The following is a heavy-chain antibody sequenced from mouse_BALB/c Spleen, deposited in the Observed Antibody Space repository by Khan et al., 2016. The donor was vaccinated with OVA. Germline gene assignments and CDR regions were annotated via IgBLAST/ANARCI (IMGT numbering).Heavy chain of an antibody. D-gene: IGHD3-1*01. CDR3: ASTARAYYYAMDY. J-gene: IGHJ4*01. Sequence: LEESGAELMKPGASVKISCKASGYTFSTYWIEWVKQRPGHGLEWIGEILPRSGSTNYNENFKGKATFTADTSSNTASMQLSSLTSEDSAVYYCASTARAYYYAMDYWGQGTSVTVSS. CDR1: GYTFSTYW. V-gene: IGHV1-9*01. CDR2: ILPRSGST.